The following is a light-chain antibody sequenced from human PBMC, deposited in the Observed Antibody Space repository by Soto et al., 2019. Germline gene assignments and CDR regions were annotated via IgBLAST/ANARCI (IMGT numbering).Light chain of an antibody. CDR1: QSVSSSY. CDR2: DAS. CDR3: QQRSNWPWT. Sequence: EIVLTQSPGTLSLSPGERATLSCRASQSVSSSYLAWYQQKPGQAPRLLIYDASNRATGIPARFSGSGSETDFTLTISSLEPEDFAVYYCQQRSNWPWTFGQGTKVDIK. V-gene: IGKV3D-20*02. J-gene: IGKJ1*01.